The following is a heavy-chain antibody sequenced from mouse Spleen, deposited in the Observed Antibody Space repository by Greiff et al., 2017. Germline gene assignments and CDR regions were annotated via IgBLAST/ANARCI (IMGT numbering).Heavy chain of an antibody. CDR2: ISSGGGNT. CDR1: GFTFSSYA. Sequence: EVKVVESGGGLVKRGGSLKLSCAASGFTFSSYAMSWVRQTPEKRLEWVATISSGGGNTYYPDSVKGRFTISRDNAKNTLYLQMSSLKSEDTAMYYCARHVTTVVFDYWGQGTTLTVSS. J-gene: IGHJ2*01. V-gene: IGHV5-9*04. CDR3: ARHVTTVVFDY. D-gene: IGHD1-1*01.